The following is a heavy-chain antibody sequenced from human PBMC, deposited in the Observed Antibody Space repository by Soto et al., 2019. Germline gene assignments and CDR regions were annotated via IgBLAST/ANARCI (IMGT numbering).Heavy chain of an antibody. Sequence: GGSLRLSCAASGFTFSSYAMSWVRQAPGKGLEWVSAISGSGGSTYYADSVKGRFTISRDNSKNTLYLQMNSLRAEDTAVYYCAKVGAAAQAHGISQAYWGQGTLVTVSS. CDR3: AKVGAAAQAHGISQAY. CDR2: ISGSGGST. V-gene: IGHV3-23*01. J-gene: IGHJ4*02. D-gene: IGHD6-13*01. CDR1: GFTFSSYA.